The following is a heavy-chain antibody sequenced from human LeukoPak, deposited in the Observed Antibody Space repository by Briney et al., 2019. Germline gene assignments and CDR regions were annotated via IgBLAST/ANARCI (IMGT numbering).Heavy chain of an antibody. CDR1: GFTLSSYA. CDR2: ISYDGSNK. V-gene: IGHV3-30*14. CDR3: ARDHSSTMVRGVTDGAFDT. Sequence: PGGSLRLSCAASGFTLSSYAMHWVRQAPGKGLEWVAVISYDGSNKYYADSVKGRFTISRDNSKNTLYLQMNSLRAEDTAVYYCARDHSSTMVRGVTDGAFDTWGQGTMVTVSS. D-gene: IGHD3-10*01. J-gene: IGHJ3*02.